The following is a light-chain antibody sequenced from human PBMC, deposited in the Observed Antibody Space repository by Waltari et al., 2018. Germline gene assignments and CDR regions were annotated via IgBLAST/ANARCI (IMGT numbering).Light chain of an antibody. CDR1: QGISSY. V-gene: IGKV1-8*01. CDR3: QQYYSYLT. CDR2: AAS. J-gene: IGKJ2*01. Sequence: AIRITQSPSSLSASTGDRVTITCRASQGISSYLAWYQQKPGKAPNPLIYAASTLQSGVPSRFSGSGSGTDFTLTISCLQSEDFATYYCQQYYSYLTFGQGTKLEIK.